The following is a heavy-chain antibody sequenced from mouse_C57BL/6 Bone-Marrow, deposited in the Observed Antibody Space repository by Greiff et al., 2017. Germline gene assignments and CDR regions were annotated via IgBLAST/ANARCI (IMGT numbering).Heavy chain of an antibody. J-gene: IGHJ2*01. V-gene: IGHV1-50*01. D-gene: IGHD4-1*01. Sequence: VQLQQPGAELVKPGASVKLSCKASGYTFTSYWMQWVKQRPGQGLEWIGEIDPSDSYTNYNQKFKGKATLTVDTSSSTAYMQLSSLTSEDSAVYYCARGTTGTSFDYWGQGTTLTVSS. CDR1: GYTFTSYW. CDR3: ARGTTGTSFDY. CDR2: IDPSDSYT.